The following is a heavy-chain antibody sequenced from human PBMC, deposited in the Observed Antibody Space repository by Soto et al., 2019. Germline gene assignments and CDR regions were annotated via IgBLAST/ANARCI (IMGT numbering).Heavy chain of an antibody. V-gene: IGHV3-9*01. CDR3: AKDLRTSWIFGNFDS. D-gene: IGHD3-3*01. CDR1: GFTFSIYS. Sequence: EVQLVESGGGLVKPGGSLRLSCAASGFTFSIYSMNWVRQAPGKGLEWVSGIAFNSGNTAYADSVKGRFTISRDNAKNSLYLQMNSLRAEDTALYYCAKDLRTSWIFGNFDSWGQGTLVTVSS. J-gene: IGHJ4*02. CDR2: IAFNSGNT.